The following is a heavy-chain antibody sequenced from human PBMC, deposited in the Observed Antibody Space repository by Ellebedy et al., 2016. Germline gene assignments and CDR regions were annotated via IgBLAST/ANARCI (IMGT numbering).Heavy chain of an antibody. CDR1: GDNVSRSSAS. V-gene: IGHV6-1*01. Sequence: SQTLSLTCVISGDNVSRSSASWSWIRQSPSRGLEWLGRTYYRSKWYADYAVSVEGRITINPDTSKNQFSLQLNSVTPEDTAVYYCARDGYAFDIWGQGTMVTVSS. J-gene: IGHJ3*02. CDR3: ARDGYAFDI. CDR2: TYYRSKWYA.